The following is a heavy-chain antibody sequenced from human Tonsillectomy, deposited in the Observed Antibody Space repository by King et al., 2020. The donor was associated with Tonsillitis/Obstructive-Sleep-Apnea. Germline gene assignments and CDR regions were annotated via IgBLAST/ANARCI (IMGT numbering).Heavy chain of an antibody. D-gene: IGHD4-11*01. Sequence: VQLQESGPGLVKPSQTLSVTCTVSGGSISSGTYYWGWIRQHPGKGTEWLGCISSGGSAYYNPSLKSRLTISLETSKNQFSLRLNSVTAADTAIYYCARSTEYSKYETFWGQGTLVTVS. CDR3: ARSTEYSKYETF. CDR2: ISSGGSA. J-gene: IGHJ4*02. CDR1: GGSISSGTYY. V-gene: IGHV4-31*03.